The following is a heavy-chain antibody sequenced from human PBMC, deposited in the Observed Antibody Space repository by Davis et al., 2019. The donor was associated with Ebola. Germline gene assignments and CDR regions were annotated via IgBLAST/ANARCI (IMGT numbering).Heavy chain of an antibody. CDR2: ISSSSYI. CDR1: GFTFSSYS. V-gene: IGHV3-21*01. J-gene: IGHJ2*01. D-gene: IGHD4-17*01. Sequence: GGSLRLSCAASGFTFSSYSMNWVRQAPGKGLEWVSSISSSSYIYYADSVKGRFTISRDNAKNSLYLQMNSLRAGDTAVYYCARVQVTRRYWYFDLWGRGTLVTVSS. CDR3: ARVQVTRRYWYFDL.